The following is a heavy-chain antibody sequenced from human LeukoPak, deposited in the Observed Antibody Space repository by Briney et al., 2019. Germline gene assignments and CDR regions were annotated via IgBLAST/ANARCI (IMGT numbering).Heavy chain of an antibody. D-gene: IGHD5-12*01. CDR3: AKEPRVATIEIFDY. CDR1: GFTFSSYA. J-gene: IGHJ4*02. V-gene: IGHV3-23*01. CDR2: VSGGGGNT. Sequence: GGSLRLSCAASGFTFSSYAMSWVHQASGKGLEWVSSVSGGGGNTYYADSVKGRFTISRDNSKNTVYLQMNSLRAEDTAVYYCAKEPRVATIEIFDYWGQGTLVTVSS.